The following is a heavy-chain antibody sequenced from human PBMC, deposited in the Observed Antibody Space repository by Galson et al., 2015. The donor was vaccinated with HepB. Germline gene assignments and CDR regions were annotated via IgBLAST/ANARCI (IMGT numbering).Heavy chain of an antibody. D-gene: IGHD6-19*01. J-gene: IGHJ3*02. CDR3: ARDDSSDHYNAFDI. CDR2: IKQDGDRS. CDR1: GFTFSKYW. V-gene: IGHV3-7*01. Sequence: SLRLSCAASGFTFSKYWMSWVRQPPGKGLEWVADIKQDGDRSYYVDSVRGRFTISRDNAKNSLYLQMNSLRVEDTATYYCARDDSSDHYNAFDIWGQGTVVTVSS.